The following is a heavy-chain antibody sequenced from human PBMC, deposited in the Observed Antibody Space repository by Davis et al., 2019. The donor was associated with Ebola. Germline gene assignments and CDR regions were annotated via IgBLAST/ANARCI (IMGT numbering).Heavy chain of an antibody. CDR3: AREEDYGGNSGVYFDY. Sequence: PGGSLRLSCAASGFTFSSYSMNWVRQAPGKGLEWVSSISSSSSYIYYADSVKGRFTISRDNAKNSLYLQMNSLRAEDTAVYYCAREEDYGGNSGVYFDYWGQGTLVTVSS. CDR2: ISSSSSYI. J-gene: IGHJ4*02. CDR1: GFTFSSYS. D-gene: IGHD4-23*01. V-gene: IGHV3-21*01.